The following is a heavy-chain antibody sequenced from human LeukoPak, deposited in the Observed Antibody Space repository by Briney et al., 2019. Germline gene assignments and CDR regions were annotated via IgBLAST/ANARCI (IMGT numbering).Heavy chain of an antibody. CDR3: AKDGSPWLGGQWFDP. Sequence: PGGSLRLSCAASGFTFSSYWMHWVRHAPGKGLVWVSRINSDGSSTSYADSVKGRFTISRDNAKNTLYLQMNSLRAEDTAVYYCAKDGSPWLGGQWFDPWGQGTLVTVSS. CDR2: INSDGSST. V-gene: IGHV3-74*01. D-gene: IGHD2-15*01. J-gene: IGHJ5*02. CDR1: GFTFSSYW.